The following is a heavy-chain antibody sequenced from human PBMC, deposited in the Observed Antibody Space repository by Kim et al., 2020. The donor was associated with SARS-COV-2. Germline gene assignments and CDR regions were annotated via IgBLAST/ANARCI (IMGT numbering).Heavy chain of an antibody. V-gene: IGHV4-59*13. D-gene: IGHD5-18*01. CDR1: GGSIRSYY. CDR3: AREVDTTMVRGGFDY. Sequence: SETLSLTCTVSGGSIRSYYWSWLRQPPGKRLEWIGYIHDSGSTKCNPSLKSRVTISVDTSKNHFSLYLRSVTAADTAVYYCAREVDTTMVRGGFDYWGQGTLVTVSS. J-gene: IGHJ4*02. CDR2: IHDSGST.